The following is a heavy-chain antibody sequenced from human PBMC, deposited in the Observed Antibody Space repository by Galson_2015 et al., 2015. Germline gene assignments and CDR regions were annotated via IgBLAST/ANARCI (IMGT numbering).Heavy chain of an antibody. J-gene: IGHJ3*02. CDR1: GFTFSSYA. Sequence: SLRLSCAASGFTFSSYAMHWVRQAPGKGLEWVAVISYDGSNKYYADSVKGRFTISRDNSKNTLYLQMNSLRAEDTAVHYCAREYSNYGWDDAFDIWGQGTMVTVSS. CDR3: AREYSNYGWDDAFDI. CDR2: ISYDGSNK. V-gene: IGHV3-30*01. D-gene: IGHD4-11*01.